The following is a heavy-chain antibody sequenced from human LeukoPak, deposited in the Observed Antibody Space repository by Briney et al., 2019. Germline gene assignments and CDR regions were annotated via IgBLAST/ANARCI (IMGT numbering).Heavy chain of an antibody. CDR2: ISSSSSYM. CDR1: GFTFSSYN. J-gene: IGHJ4*02. Sequence: KPGGSLRLSCAASGFTFSSYNMNWVRQAPGKGLEWVSSISSSSSYMYYADSVKGRFTISRDNAKSSLYLQMNSLRVEDTAVYYCAGDGQWLGYWGQGTLVTVSS. V-gene: IGHV3-21*01. D-gene: IGHD6-19*01. CDR3: AGDGQWLGY.